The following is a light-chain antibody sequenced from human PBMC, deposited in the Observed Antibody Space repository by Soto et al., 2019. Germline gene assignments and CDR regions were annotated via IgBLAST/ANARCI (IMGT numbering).Light chain of an antibody. Sequence: QSALTKPASVSVSPGQSLSISCTGASSDVGRYNLVSWYQQHPGKAPKLIISEVSKRPSGVSHRFSGSRSGNTASLTISGLLAEDEADYYCCSYAGSDYVFGTGTKVTVL. CDR2: EVS. CDR3: CSYAGSDYV. J-gene: IGLJ1*01. V-gene: IGLV2-23*02. CDR1: SSDVGRYNL.